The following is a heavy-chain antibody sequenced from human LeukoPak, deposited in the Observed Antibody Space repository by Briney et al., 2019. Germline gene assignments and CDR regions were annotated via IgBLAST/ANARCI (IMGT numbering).Heavy chain of an antibody. CDR3: ARARVVNRRGYFDY. Sequence: GDSLRLSCVASGFTFSNYPMTWVRQFPGKGLQWVSTIGGSDDTYYADSVKGRFTISRDTSKNTLYQQMHSLGAEDTAVYYCARARVVNRRGYFDYWGQGTRVTAS. D-gene: IGHD2/OR15-2a*01. CDR2: IGGSDDT. V-gene: IGHV3-23*01. CDR1: GFTFSNYP. J-gene: IGHJ4*02.